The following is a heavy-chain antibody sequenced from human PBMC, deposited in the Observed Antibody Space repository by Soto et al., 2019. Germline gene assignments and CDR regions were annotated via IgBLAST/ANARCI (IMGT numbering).Heavy chain of an antibody. CDR1: GGSISSYY. CDR2: IYYSGST. D-gene: IGHD3-9*01. Sequence: SETLSLTCTVSGGSISSYYWSWIRQPPGKGLEWIGYIYYSGSTNYNPSLKSRVTISVDTSKNQFSLKLSSVTAADTAVYYCARGSWYDILTRGFDPWGQGTLVTVSS. CDR3: ARGSWYDILTRGFDP. J-gene: IGHJ5*02. V-gene: IGHV4-59*01.